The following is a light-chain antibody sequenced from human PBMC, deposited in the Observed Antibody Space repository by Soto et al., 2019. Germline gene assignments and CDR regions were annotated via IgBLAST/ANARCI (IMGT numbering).Light chain of an antibody. Sequence: QSALTQPASVSGSPGQSITISCTGTTSDFGFYNYVSWYQHHPGKAPKLLIYEVTNRHSGVSNRFSGSKSGNTASLTISGLQAEDEADYYCSSYTSTTAYVFGNGTKVTV. CDR2: EVT. CDR1: TSDFGFYNY. CDR3: SSYTSTTAYV. J-gene: IGLJ1*01. V-gene: IGLV2-14*01.